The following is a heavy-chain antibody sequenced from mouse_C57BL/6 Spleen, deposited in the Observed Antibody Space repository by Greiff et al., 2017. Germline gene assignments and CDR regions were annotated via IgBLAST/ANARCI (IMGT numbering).Heavy chain of an antibody. J-gene: IGHJ2*01. Sequence: QVQLQQSGAELVRPGASVKLSCKASGYTFTDYYINWVKQRPGQGLEWIARIYPGSGTTYYNEKFKGKATLTAEKSSSTAYMQLSSLTSEASAVYCCARSHHYNGSSHDYWGQGTTLTVSS. CDR3: ARSHHYNGSSHDY. V-gene: IGHV1-76*01. D-gene: IGHD1-1*01. CDR2: IYPGSGTT. CDR1: GYTFTDYY.